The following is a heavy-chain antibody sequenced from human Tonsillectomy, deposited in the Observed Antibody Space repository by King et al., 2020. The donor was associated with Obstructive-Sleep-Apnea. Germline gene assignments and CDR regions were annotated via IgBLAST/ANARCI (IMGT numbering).Heavy chain of an antibody. CDR3: ARLPTVTTDYYYGMDV. Sequence: VQLQESGPGLVKPSETLSLTCTVSGGSISSYYWSWIRQPPGKGLEWIGYIYYSGSTNYNPSLKSRVTISVDTSKNQFSLKLSSVTAADTAVYYCARLPTVTTDYYYGMDVLGQGTTVTVSS. J-gene: IGHJ6*02. CDR1: GGSISSYY. V-gene: IGHV4-59*08. D-gene: IGHD4-17*01. CDR2: IYYSGST.